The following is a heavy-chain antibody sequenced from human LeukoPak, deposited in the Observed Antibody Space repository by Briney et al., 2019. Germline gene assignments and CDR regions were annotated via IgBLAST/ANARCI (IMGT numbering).Heavy chain of an antibody. CDR3: VTPSPSIDF. V-gene: IGHV3-74*01. Sequence: GGSLRLSCAASGFTFSSYWMPWVRQAPGEGLVWVSRINSDGSDTSHADSVKGRFTISRDNAKNTLYLQMNSLGAEDTAVYYCVTPSPSIDFWGQGTLVTVSS. CDR1: GFTFSSYW. D-gene: IGHD6-6*01. J-gene: IGHJ4*02. CDR2: INSDGSDT.